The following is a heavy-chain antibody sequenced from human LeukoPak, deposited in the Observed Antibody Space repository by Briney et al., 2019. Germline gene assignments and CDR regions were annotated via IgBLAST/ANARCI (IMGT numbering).Heavy chain of an antibody. Sequence: SETLSLTCAVYGGSFSGYYWSWIRQPPGKGLEWIGEINHSGSTNYNPSLKSRFTISVDTSKNQFSLKLSSVTAADTAVYYCARGYYCSSTSCYDYWGQGTLVTVSS. CDR2: INHSGST. D-gene: IGHD2-2*01. V-gene: IGHV4-34*01. CDR3: ARGYYCSSTSCYDY. J-gene: IGHJ4*02. CDR1: GGSFSGYY.